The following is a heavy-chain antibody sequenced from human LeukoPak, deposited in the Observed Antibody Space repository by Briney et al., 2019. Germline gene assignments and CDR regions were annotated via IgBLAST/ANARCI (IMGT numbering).Heavy chain of an antibody. Sequence: PGGSLRLSCAASGFTFSNYWMSWVRQAPGKGLELVANINHDGSGKSYVDSVEGRFTISRANAKKSLYLHVNSLRAEDTAVYYCARDIYGGHDYWGQGTLLTVSS. CDR1: GFTFSNYW. CDR3: ARDIYGGHDY. D-gene: IGHD2-21*01. CDR2: INHDGSGK. V-gene: IGHV3-7*04. J-gene: IGHJ4*02.